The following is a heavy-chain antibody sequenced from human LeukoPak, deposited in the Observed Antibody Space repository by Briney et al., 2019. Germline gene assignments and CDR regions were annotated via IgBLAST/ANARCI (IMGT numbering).Heavy chain of an antibody. V-gene: IGHV3-13*01. J-gene: IGHJ6*02. CDR1: GFTFSNHD. CDR3: ARCPTEYFPDRRYNYYGMDV. D-gene: IGHD2/OR15-2a*01. Sequence: GGSLRLSCAASGFTFSNHDMHWVRQASGKGLEWVSVIGSAGDTFYPGSVRGRFTISREHAKNALFLQMNSLRLEDTAVYYCARCPTEYFPDRRYNYYGMDVWGQGTTVTVSS. CDR2: IGSAGDT.